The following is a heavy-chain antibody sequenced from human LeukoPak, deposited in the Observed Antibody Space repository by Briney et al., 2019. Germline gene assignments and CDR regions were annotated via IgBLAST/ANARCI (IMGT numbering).Heavy chain of an antibody. CDR2: IIPIFGIA. CDR1: GGTFTSYA. D-gene: IGHD6-13*01. J-gene: IGHJ6*02. V-gene: IGHV1-69*04. CDR3: ASHIAAAGPTRDYYYGMDV. Sequence: SVKVSCKASGGTFTSYAISWVRQAPGQGLEWMGRIIPIFGIANYAQKFQGRVTITADKSTITAYMELSSLRSEDTAVYYCASHIAAAGPTRDYYYGMDVWGQGTTVTVSS.